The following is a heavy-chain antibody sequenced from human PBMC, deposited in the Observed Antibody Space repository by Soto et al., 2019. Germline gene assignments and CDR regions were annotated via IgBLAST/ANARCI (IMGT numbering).Heavy chain of an antibody. CDR1: GFSFSIYS. Sequence: EVQLLESGGGLVQPGGSLRLSCAASGFSFSIYSMSWVRQAPGKGLEWDCGISASGENTYYADSVKGRFTISRDNSKNTMYLQMNNLRVEDKAVYYCADGGEWSFNFEYWGQGTLVSVFS. V-gene: IGHV3-23*01. D-gene: IGHD3-3*01. J-gene: IGHJ4*02. CDR3: ADGGEWSFNFEY. CDR2: ISASGENT.